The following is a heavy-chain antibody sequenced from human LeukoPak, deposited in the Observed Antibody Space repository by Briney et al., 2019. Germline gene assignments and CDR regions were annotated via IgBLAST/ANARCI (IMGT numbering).Heavy chain of an antibody. J-gene: IGHJ6*02. V-gene: IGHV1-8*01. CDR1: GYTFTSYD. CDR3: ARLPHRRGPSTIFGVGTLHRYGMDV. Sequence: GASVKVSCKASGYTFTSYDINWVRQATGQGLEWMGWMNPNSGNTGYAQKFQGGVTMTRNTSISSAYMELSSLRSEDTAVYYCARLPHRRGPSTIFGVGTLHRYGMDVWGQGTTVTVSS. D-gene: IGHD3-3*01. CDR2: MNPNSGNT.